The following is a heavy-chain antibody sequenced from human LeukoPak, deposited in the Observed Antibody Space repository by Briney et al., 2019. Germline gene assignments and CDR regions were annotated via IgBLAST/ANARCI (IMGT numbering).Heavy chain of an antibody. V-gene: IGHV3-48*01. Sequence: PGGSLRLSCADSGFTFSSYSMNWVRQAPGKGLEWVSYISSSSSTTYYADSVKGRFTISRDNAKNSLYLQMNSLRAEGTAVYYCAREDSGYRVDYWGQGTLVTVSS. CDR1: GFTFSSYS. CDR3: AREDSGYRVDY. D-gene: IGHD5-18*01. J-gene: IGHJ4*02. CDR2: ISSSSSTT.